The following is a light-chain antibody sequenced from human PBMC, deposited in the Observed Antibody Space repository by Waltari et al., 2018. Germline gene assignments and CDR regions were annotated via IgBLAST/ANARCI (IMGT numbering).Light chain of an antibody. CDR3: TSYESGGTWV. CDR2: DVI. CDR1: SSDIGRYHY. J-gene: IGLJ3*02. V-gene: IGLV2-14*03. Sequence: QSALTQPASVSGSPGQSITISCTRTSSDIGRYHYVSWYQQHPGKAPKVMIYDVIKRPSGVSNRFSGSKSGNTASLTISGLQADDEADYYCTSYESGGTWVFGGGTKVTV.